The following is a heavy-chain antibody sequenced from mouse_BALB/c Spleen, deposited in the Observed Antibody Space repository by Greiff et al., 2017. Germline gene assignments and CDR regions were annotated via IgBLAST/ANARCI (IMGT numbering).Heavy chain of an antibody. Sequence: VKLMESGAELVKPGASVKLSCKASGYTFTSYYMYWVKQRPGQGLEWIGEINPSNGGTNFNEKFKSKATLTVDKSSSTAYMQLSSLTSEDSAVYYCTSFITTATWFAYWGQGTLVTVSA. J-gene: IGHJ3*01. D-gene: IGHD1-2*01. CDR1: GYTFTSYY. CDR3: TSFITTATWFAY. V-gene: IGHV1S81*02. CDR2: INPSNGGT.